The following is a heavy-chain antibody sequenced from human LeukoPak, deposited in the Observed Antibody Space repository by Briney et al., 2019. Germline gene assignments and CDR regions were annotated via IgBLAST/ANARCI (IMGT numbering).Heavy chain of an antibody. CDR3: ARGNRQLAYYGSGSRLPYDY. Sequence: PSETLSLTCEVYGGSLSGYYWTWIRQPPGKGLEWIGEVNHFESISYNPSLKGRVTISVDTSKNQLSLKLSSVSAADTAVYYCARGNRQLAYYGSGSRLPYDYWGQGTLVTVSS. D-gene: IGHD3-10*01. V-gene: IGHV4-34*01. CDR2: VNHFESI. J-gene: IGHJ4*02. CDR1: GGSLSGYY.